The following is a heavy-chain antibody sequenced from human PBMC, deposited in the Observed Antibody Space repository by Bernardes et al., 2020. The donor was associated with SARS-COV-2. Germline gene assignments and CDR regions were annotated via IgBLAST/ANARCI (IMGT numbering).Heavy chain of an antibody. D-gene: IGHD3-22*01. V-gene: IGHV3-48*03. CDR1: GFTLSSYE. CDR2: ISSSGSTI. Sequence: GGSLRLSCAASGFTLSSYEMNWVRQAPGKGLGWVSYISSSGSTIYYADSVKGRFTISRDNAKNSLYLQMNSLRAEDTAVYYCARDRSGYGFDYWGQGTLVTVSS. CDR3: ARDRSGYGFDY. J-gene: IGHJ4*02.